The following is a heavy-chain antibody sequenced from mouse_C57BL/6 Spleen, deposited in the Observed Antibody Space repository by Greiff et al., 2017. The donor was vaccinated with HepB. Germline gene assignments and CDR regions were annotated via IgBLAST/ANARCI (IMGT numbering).Heavy chain of an antibody. CDR2: IWSGGST. CDR1: GFSLTSYG. CDR3: ARKRDYDDYYAMDY. J-gene: IGHJ4*01. Sequence: VMLVESGPGLVQPSQSLSITCTVSGFSLTSYGVHWVRQSPGKGLEWLGVIWSGGSTDYNAAFISRLSISKDNSKSQVFFKMNSLQADDTAIYYCARKRDYDDYYAMDYWGQGTSVTVSS. V-gene: IGHV2-2*01. D-gene: IGHD2-4*01.